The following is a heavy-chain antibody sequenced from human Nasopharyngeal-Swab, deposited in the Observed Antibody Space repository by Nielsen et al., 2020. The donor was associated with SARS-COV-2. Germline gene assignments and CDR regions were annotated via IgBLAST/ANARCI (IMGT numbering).Heavy chain of an antibody. Sequence: GESLKISCAASGFTFSTYNMNWVRQAPGTGLEWVSYISSSGSTIYYADSVKGRFTISRDNAKNSLYLQMNSLRAEDTAVYYCARKGLYDSSGYPFDPWGQGTLVTVSS. D-gene: IGHD3-22*01. V-gene: IGHV3-48*03. CDR1: GFTFSTYN. CDR2: ISSSGSTI. CDR3: ARKGLYDSSGYPFDP. J-gene: IGHJ5*02.